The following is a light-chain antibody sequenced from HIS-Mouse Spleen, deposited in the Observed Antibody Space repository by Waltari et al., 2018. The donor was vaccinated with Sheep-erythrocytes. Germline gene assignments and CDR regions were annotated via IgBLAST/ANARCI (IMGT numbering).Light chain of an antibody. V-gene: IGLV2-8*01. CDR2: EVS. Sequence: QSALTQPPSASGSPGQSVTISCTGTSSDVGGYNYVSWYQQHPGKAPKLMIYEVSKRPSGVPDRFSGSKSGNTASLTVSGLQAEDEAEYYCSSYAGSNNWVFGGGTK. CDR1: SSDVGGYNY. J-gene: IGLJ3*02. CDR3: SSYAGSNNWV.